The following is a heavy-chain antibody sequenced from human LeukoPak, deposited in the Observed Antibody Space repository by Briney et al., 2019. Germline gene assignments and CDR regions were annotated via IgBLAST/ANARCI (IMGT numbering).Heavy chain of an antibody. J-gene: IGHJ4*02. D-gene: IGHD1-26*01. Sequence: PGGSLRLSCAASGFTFSSYAMSWVRQAPGKGLEWVSATSGSGGSTYYADSVKGLFTIYRDNSKNTLYLQMNSLRAEDTAVYYCAKDGVGATPSYYFDYWGQGTLVTVSS. V-gene: IGHV3-23*01. CDR2: TSGSGGST. CDR3: AKDGVGATPSYYFDY. CDR1: GFTFSSYA.